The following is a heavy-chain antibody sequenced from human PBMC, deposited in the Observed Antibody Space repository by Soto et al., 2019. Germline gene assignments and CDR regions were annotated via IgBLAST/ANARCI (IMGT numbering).Heavy chain of an antibody. Sequence: QVQLVESGGGVVQPGRSLRLSCAASGFTFSSYVMHWVRQASGKGLEWVAAISYDGSKRYYADSVKGRFTISRDNSKNTLYLQMNSLRAEDTAVYYCASEGFSSGWGLDYWGQGTLVTVSS. D-gene: IGHD3-3*01. CDR1: GFTFSSYV. V-gene: IGHV3-30*04. CDR2: ISYDGSKR. CDR3: ASEGFSSGWGLDY. J-gene: IGHJ4*02.